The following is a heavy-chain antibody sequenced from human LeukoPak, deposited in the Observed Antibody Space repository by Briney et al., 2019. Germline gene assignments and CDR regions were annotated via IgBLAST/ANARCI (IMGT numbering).Heavy chain of an antibody. CDR2: IYYSGST. Sequence: SETLSLTCTVSGGSISSYYWSWIRQPPGKGLEWIGYIYYSGSTNYNPSLKSRVTISVDTSKNQFSLKLSSVTAADTAVYYCARWAPRGYSYGYYGMDVWGQGTTVTVSS. J-gene: IGHJ6*02. CDR1: GGSISSYY. V-gene: IGHV4-59*01. D-gene: IGHD5-18*01. CDR3: ARWAPRGYSYGYYGMDV.